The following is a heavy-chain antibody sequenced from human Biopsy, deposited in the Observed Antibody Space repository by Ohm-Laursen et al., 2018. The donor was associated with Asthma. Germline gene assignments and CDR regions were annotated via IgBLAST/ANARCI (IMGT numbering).Heavy chain of an antibody. Sequence: TLSLTCTVSGGSISSYYWSWIRQPPGKGLEWIGDIYFSGSTNYNPSLKSRVTMSVDTSKNQFSLNLRSVTAADTAVYYCARDAGSAWSSGLDAFDFWGHGTMVTVSS. CDR1: GGSISSYY. J-gene: IGHJ3*01. D-gene: IGHD6-19*01. CDR2: IYFSGST. V-gene: IGHV4-59*01. CDR3: ARDAGSAWSSGLDAFDF.